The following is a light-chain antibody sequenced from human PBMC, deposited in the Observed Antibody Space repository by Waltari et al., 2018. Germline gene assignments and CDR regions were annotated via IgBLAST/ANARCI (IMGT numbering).Light chain of an antibody. CDR2: RND. V-gene: IGLV1-47*01. CDR3: ASWDDSLTGPV. Sequence: QSVLTQPPSASGTPGQKVTISCSGTSSNIGKNYVYWYQQVPGTAPKLLIYRNDQRPSGVPGRCSGSKSGTSASLAINGLRSEDEADYHCASWDDSLTGPVFGGGTKLTVL. CDR1: SSNIGKNY. J-gene: IGLJ3*02.